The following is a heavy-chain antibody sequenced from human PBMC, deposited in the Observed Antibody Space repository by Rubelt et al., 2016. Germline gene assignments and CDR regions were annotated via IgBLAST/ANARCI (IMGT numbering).Heavy chain of an antibody. CDR1: GGTFSSYA. J-gene: IGHJ3*02. CDR2: IIPIFGTA. Sequence: QVQLVQSGAEVKKPGSSVKVFCKASGGTFSSYAISWVRQAPGQGLEWMGGIIPIFGTANYAQKFQGRVTITADEFTSTADMELSSLRSEDTPVYYGAGEAALFAFVSGGQGTMFTVSS. V-gene: IGHV1-69*19. D-gene: IGHD2-15*01. CDR3: AGEAALFAFVS.